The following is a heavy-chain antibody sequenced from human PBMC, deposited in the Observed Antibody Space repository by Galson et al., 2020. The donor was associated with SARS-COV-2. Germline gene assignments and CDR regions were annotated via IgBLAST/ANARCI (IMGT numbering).Heavy chain of an antibody. D-gene: IGHD3-22*01. CDR2: IYYSGST. Sequence: SETLSLTCTVSGGSISSSNHYWGWIRQPPGQGLEWIGTIYYSGSTYYNPSLNSRFTISVDTSKNQFSLRVTSVTAADTAVYYCARTLGYYEKWFDPWGQGTLVTVSS. V-gene: IGHV4-39*01. J-gene: IGHJ5*02. CDR1: GGSISSSNHY. CDR3: ARTLGYYEKWFDP.